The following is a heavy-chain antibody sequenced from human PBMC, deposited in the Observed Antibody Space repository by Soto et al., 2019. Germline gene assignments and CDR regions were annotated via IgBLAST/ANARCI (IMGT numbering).Heavy chain of an antibody. D-gene: IGHD3-22*01. CDR1: GFTLSDHY. CDR3: VRATYFSDSSGYNRCFDY. J-gene: IGHJ4*02. Sequence: GGSLRLSCAVSGFTLSDHYIDWVRQAPWKGLEWVGRSRDKAQGYSTAYAASVKGRFTTSRDESKKSVYLQMNSLKTEDTAVYYCVRATYFSDSSGYNRCFDYWGQGTLVPVCS. CDR2: SRDKAQGYST. V-gene: IGHV3-72*01.